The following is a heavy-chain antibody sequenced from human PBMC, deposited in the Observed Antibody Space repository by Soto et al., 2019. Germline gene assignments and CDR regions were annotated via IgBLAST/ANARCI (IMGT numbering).Heavy chain of an antibody. J-gene: IGHJ4*02. CDR2: ISSSTI. Sequence: GGSLRLSCAASGFTFSNYSMNWVRQAPGKGLEWVSYISSSTIYYADSVKGRFTISRDNAKNTLYLQMNSLRAEDTAVYYCAIRASYYDSSGYFDYWGQGTLVTVSS. CDR1: GFTFSNYS. D-gene: IGHD3-22*01. CDR3: AIRASYYDSSGYFDY. V-gene: IGHV3-48*04.